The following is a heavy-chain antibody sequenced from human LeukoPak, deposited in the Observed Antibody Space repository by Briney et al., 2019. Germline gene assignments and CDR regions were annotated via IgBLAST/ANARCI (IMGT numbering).Heavy chain of an antibody. CDR2: ISSSSSYI. CDR3: ARGGITGTRGVDY. CDR1: EFTFSSYS. V-gene: IGHV3-21*01. D-gene: IGHD1-20*01. Sequence: GGSLRLSCAASEFTFSSYSMNWVRQAPGKGLEWVSSISSSSSYIYYADSVKGRFTISRDNAKNSLYLQMNSLRAEDTAVYYCARGGITGTRGVDYWGQGTLVTVSS. J-gene: IGHJ4*02.